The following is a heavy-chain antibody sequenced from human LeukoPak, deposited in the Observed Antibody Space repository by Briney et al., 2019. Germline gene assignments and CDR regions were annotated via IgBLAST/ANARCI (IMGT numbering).Heavy chain of an antibody. V-gene: IGHV4-59*01. Sequence: SETLSLTCTVPGGSINSYYWCWIWQPPGKGLEWSGYIYYSGNTNYNPSLKSRVSISIDTSKNQLSLQLSSVTAADTAVYYCARDRDSRGLRDFDLWGRGTLVTVSA. J-gene: IGHJ2*01. CDR1: GGSINSYY. CDR2: IYYSGNT. CDR3: ARDRDSRGLRDFDL. D-gene: IGHD3-22*01.